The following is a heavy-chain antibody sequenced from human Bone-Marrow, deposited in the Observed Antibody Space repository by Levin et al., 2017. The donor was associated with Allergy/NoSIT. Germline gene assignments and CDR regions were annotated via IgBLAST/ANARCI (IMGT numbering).Heavy chain of an antibody. CDR2: IYYFGST. CDR1: GDSISNSGYY. CDR3: ARADALYYYYTDV. J-gene: IGHJ6*03. Sequence: SQTLSLTCTVSGDSISNSGYYWSWIRQLPGKDLEWIGYIYYFGSTYYNPSLKSRVTISVDTSNNQFSLKVTSVTAADTAVYYCARADALYYYYTDVWGKGTTVTVSS. V-gene: IGHV4-31*02.